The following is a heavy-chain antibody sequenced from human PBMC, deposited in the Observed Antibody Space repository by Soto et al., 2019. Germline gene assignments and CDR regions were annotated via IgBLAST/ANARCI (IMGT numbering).Heavy chain of an antibody. CDR3: AREGAFQMYYFDY. Sequence: SETLSLTCTVSGGSISSGDYYWSWIRQPPGKGLEWIGYIYYSGSTYYNPSLKSRVTISVDTSKNQFSLKLSSVTAADTAVYYCAREGAFQMYYFDYWAREPWSPSPQ. CDR2: IYYSGST. CDR1: GGSISSGDYY. V-gene: IGHV4-30-4*01. J-gene: IGHJ4*02.